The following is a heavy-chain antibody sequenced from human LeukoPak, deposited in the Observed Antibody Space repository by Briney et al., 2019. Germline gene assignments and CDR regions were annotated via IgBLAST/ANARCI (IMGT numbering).Heavy chain of an antibody. J-gene: IGHJ4*02. Sequence: ASVKVSCKVSGYTLTELSMHWVRQAPGKGLEWMGGFDPEDGETIYAQKFQCRVTMTEDTSTDTAYMELSSLRSEDPAVYDCAKGTSLTVTPFDYWGQGTLVVVSS. CDR1: GYTLTELS. CDR3: AKGTSLTVTPFDY. V-gene: IGHV1-24*01. CDR2: FDPEDGET. D-gene: IGHD4-17*01.